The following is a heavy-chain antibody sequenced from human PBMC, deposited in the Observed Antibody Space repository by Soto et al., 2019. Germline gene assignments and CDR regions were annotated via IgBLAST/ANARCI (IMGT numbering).Heavy chain of an antibody. V-gene: IGHV1-69*13. CDR2: IIPIIGTA. CDR3: ASSTVVVPGDY. CDR1: GGTFSSCA. Sequence: GASVKVSCKASGGTFSSCAISWVRQAPGQGLEWMGGIIPIIGTANYAQKFQGRVTITADESTSTAYMELSSLRSEDTAVYYCASSTVVVPGDYWGQGTLVTVSS. D-gene: IGHD2-15*01. J-gene: IGHJ4*02.